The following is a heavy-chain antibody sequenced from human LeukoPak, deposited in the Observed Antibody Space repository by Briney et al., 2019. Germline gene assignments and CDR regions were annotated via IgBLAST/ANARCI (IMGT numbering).Heavy chain of an antibody. CDR3: ASDGAGIDY. D-gene: IGHD1-14*01. J-gene: IGHJ4*02. CDR1: GGTFSSYA. CDR2: IIPILGIA. V-gene: IGHV1-69*04. Sequence: GASVKVSCKASGGTFSSYAISWVRQAPGQGLEWMGRIIPILGIANYAQKFQGRVTITADKSTSTAYVELSSLRSEDTAVYYCASDGAGIDYWGQGTLVTVSS.